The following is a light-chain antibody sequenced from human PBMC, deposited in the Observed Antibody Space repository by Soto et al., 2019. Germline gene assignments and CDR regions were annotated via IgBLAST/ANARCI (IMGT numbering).Light chain of an antibody. V-gene: IGLV2-14*03. J-gene: IGLJ1*01. CDR3: SSYTSSSTHV. CDR1: RSDVGAYTL. CDR2: DVS. Sequence: QSALTQPASVSGSPGQSVTIACTETRSDVGAYTLVSWYQQHPDKVPKLMIFDVSRRPSGVSDRFSGSKSGNTASLTISGLQPEDEADYYCSSYTSSSTHVFGSRTKLTVL.